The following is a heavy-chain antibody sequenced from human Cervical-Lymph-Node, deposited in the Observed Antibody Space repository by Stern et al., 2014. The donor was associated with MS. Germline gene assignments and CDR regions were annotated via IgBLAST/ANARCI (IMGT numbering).Heavy chain of an antibody. Sequence: QVQLAQSGPEMKKPGASVKVSCKASGYTFNRYSINWVRQAPGQGLEWMGWINTNTGNPIYARGFTGRFVFSLDTSVSTAYLQISGLKAEDTAVYYCARPITSAGHAFDYWGQGTLVTVSS. CDR1: GYTFNRYS. CDR3: ARPITSAGHAFDY. CDR2: INTNTGNP. J-gene: IGHJ4*02. D-gene: IGHD6-13*01. V-gene: IGHV7-4-1*02.